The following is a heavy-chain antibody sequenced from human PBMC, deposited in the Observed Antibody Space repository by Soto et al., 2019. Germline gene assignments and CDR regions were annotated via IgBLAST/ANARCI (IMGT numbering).Heavy chain of an antibody. V-gene: IGHV3-48*01. CDR3: ASTYYDFWSGYYSVYYMDV. CDR1: GFTFSSYS. J-gene: IGHJ6*03. D-gene: IGHD3-3*01. Sequence: GGSLRLSCAASGFTFSSYSMNWVRQAPGKGLGWVSYISSSSSTIYYADSVKGRFTISRDNAKNSLYLQMNSLRAEDTAVYYCASTYYDFWSGYYSVYYMDVWGKGTTVTVSS. CDR2: ISSSSSTI.